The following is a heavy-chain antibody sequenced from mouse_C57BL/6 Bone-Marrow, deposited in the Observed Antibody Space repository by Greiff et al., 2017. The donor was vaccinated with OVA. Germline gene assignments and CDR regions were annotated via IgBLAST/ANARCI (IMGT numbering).Heavy chain of an antibody. D-gene: IGHD1-1*01. J-gene: IGHJ4*01. CDR2: IWGDGST. CDR1: GFSLTSYG. V-gene: IGHV2-3*01. CDR3: AKQTVVRDYYAMDY. Sequence: VKLMESGPGLVAPSQSLSITCTVSGFSLTSYGVSWVRQPPGKGLEWLGVIWGDGSTNYHSALISRMSISKDNSKSQVFLKLNSLQTDDTATYYCAKQTVVRDYYAMDYWGQGTSVTVSS.